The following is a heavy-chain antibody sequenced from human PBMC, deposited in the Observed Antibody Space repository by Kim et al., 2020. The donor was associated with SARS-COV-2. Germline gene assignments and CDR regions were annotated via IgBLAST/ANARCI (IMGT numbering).Heavy chain of an antibody. Sequence: SVKVSCKASGGTFSSYAISWVRQAPGQGLEWMGGIIPIFGTANYAQKFQGRVTITADESTSTAYMELSSLRSEDTAVYYCARGSWSSSGHSYYYGMDVWGQGTTVTVSS. CDR2: IIPIFGTA. D-gene: IGHD6-6*01. J-gene: IGHJ6*02. CDR1: GGTFSSYA. V-gene: IGHV1-69*13. CDR3: ARGSWSSSGHSYYYGMDV.